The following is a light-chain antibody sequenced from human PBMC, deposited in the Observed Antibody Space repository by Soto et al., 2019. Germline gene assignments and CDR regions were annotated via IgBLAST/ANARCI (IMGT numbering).Light chain of an antibody. CDR1: QSVGSY. Sequence: EIVLTQSPATLSLSPGERATLSCRASQSVGSYFAWYQQKPGQAPRLLIYDAFSRATGIPARCSGSGSGTDYTLTSSSLEPEECAGECCQQRSSWPLTFGGGTMVEIK. J-gene: IGKJ4*01. CDR3: QQRSSWPLT. V-gene: IGKV3-11*01. CDR2: DAF.